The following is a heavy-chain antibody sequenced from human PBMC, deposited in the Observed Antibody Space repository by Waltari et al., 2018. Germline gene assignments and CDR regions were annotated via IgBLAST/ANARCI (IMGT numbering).Heavy chain of an antibody. J-gene: IGHJ4*02. D-gene: IGHD2-2*01. V-gene: IGHV1-69*01. CDR2: IIPIFGTA. Sequence: QVQLVQSGAEVKTPGSPVNVSAQASGATFSTVPISCGRKAPGKTAPRRGRRAPGQGLEWRGGIIPIFGTANYAQKFQGRVTITADESTSTAYMELSSLRSEDTAVYYCARGYQLLSYFDYWGQGTLVTVSS. CDR1: GATFSTVP. CDR3: ARGYQLLSYFDY.